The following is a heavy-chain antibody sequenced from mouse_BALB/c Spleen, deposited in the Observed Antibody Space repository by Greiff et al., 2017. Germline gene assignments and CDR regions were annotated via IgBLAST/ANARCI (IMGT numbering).Heavy chain of an antibody. CDR2: ILPGSGST. V-gene: IGHV1-9*01. CDR3: ANGNYWFAY. CDR1: GYTFSSYW. Sequence: VHLVESGAELMKPGASVKISCKATGYTFSSYWIEWVKQRPGHGLEWIGEILPGSGSTNYNEKFKGKATFTADTSSNTAYMQLSSLTSEDSAVYYCANGNYWFAYWGQGTLVTVSA. J-gene: IGHJ3*01. D-gene: IGHD2-1*01.